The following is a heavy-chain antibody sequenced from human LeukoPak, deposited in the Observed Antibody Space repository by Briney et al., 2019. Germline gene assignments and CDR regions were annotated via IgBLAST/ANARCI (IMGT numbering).Heavy chain of an antibody. V-gene: IGHV4-38-2*02. CDR1: GYSISSGYY. D-gene: IGHD3-22*01. J-gene: IGHJ3*02. Sequence: SETLSLTCTVSGYSISSGYYWGYIRQPPGKGLEWIGSIYHSGSTYYNPSLKSRVTISVDTSKNQFSLKLSSVTAADTAVYYCARDCDYYDSSGYYYGGAFDIWGQGTMVTVSS. CDR3: ARDCDYYDSSGYYYGGAFDI. CDR2: IYHSGST.